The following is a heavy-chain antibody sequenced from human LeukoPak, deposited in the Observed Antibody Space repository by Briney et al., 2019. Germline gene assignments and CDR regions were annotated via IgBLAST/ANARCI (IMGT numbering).Heavy chain of an antibody. CDR2: IRYDGSNK. D-gene: IGHD3-10*01. V-gene: IGHV3-30*02. J-gene: IGHJ4*02. Sequence: GSLRLSCAASGFTFSSYGMHWVRPAPGKGLEWVAFIRYDGSNKYYADSVKGRFTISRDNSKNTLYLQMNSLRAEDTAVYYCAKDFEYYYGSGTFDYWGQGTLVTVSS. CDR1: GFTFSSYG. CDR3: AKDFEYYYGSGTFDY.